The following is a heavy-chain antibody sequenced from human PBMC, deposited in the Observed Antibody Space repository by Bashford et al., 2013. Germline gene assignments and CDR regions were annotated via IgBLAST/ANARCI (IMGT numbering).Heavy chain of an antibody. CDR3: ARATYYYDSSGYYLDY. Sequence: VRQAPGKGLEWVSVIYSGGSTYYADSVKGRFTISRDNSKNTLYLQMNSLRAEDTAVYYCARATYYYDSSGYYLDYWGQGTLVTVSS. CDR2: IYSGGST. D-gene: IGHD3-22*01. V-gene: IGHV3-53*01. J-gene: IGHJ4*02.